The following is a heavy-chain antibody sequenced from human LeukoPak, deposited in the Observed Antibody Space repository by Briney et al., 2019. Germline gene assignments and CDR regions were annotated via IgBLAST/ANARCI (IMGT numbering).Heavy chain of an antibody. CDR3: ARDSKGGSYIRYNDAFDI. J-gene: IGHJ3*02. D-gene: IGHD1-26*01. V-gene: IGHV3-21*01. Sequence: GGALRLSCAASGVTFSSYSMNWVRQAPGEGLGWGSSIIYSSSYIYYADSVKGRFTISRDNAKNSLYLQMNSLRAEDTAVYYCARDSKGGSYIRYNDAFDIWGQGTMVTVSS. CDR1: GVTFSSYS. CDR2: IIYSSSYI.